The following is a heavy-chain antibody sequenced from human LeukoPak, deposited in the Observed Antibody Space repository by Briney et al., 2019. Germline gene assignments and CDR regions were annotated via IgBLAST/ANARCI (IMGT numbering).Heavy chain of an antibody. Sequence: ASVTVSCKASGYTFTSYYMHWVRQAPGQGLEWMGIINPSGGSTSYAQKFQGRVTMTRDTSTSTVYMELSSLRSEDTAVYYCASGTGIAVAGWGFDAFDIWGQGTMVTVSS. V-gene: IGHV1-46*01. CDR3: ASGTGIAVAGWGFDAFDI. CDR1: GYTFTSYY. CDR2: INPSGGST. D-gene: IGHD6-19*01. J-gene: IGHJ3*02.